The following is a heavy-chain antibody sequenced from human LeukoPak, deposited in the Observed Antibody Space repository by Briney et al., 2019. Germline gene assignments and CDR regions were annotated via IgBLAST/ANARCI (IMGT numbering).Heavy chain of an antibody. CDR1: GFTFSGYW. CDR3: ARDIPRGTTTLDY. CDR2: IEDDGDAK. V-gene: IGHV3-7*01. J-gene: IGHJ4*02. D-gene: IGHD1-26*01. Sequence: GGSLRLSCAASGFTFSGYWMTWARQAPEKGLEWVASIEDDGDAKKYVASVRGRFSISRDNAKNSLYLQMNSLRAEDTAIYYCARDIPRGTTTLDYWGRGTLVTVSS.